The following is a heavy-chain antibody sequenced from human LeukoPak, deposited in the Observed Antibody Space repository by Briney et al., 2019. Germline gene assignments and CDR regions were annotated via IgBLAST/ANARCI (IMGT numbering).Heavy chain of an antibody. V-gene: IGHV4-31*03. CDR1: GGSISSDDYF. J-gene: IGHJ4*02. D-gene: IGHD3-10*01. CDR3: ARRPLSYGSGSWGYFDY. CDR2: IYFSGST. Sequence: PSETLSLTCTVSGGSISSDDYFWTWIRQHPGKGLEWIGYIYFSGSTYYNPSLKSRVTISVDTSENQFSLKLSSVTAADTAIYYCARRPLSYGSGSWGYFDYWARESWSSSPQ.